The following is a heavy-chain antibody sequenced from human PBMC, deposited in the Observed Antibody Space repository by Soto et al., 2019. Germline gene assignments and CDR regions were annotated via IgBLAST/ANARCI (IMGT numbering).Heavy chain of an antibody. CDR1: GFTVSSNY. D-gene: IGHD1-7*01. CDR2: IYSGGST. Sequence: EVQLVESGGGLVQPGGSLRLSCAASGFTVSSNYMSWVRQAPGKGLEWVSVIYSGGSTYYADSVKGRFTISRDNSKNTRYLQMNSLRAEDTAVYYCARVNRTGTIDYWGQGTLVTVSS. J-gene: IGHJ4*02. CDR3: ARVNRTGTIDY. V-gene: IGHV3-66*01.